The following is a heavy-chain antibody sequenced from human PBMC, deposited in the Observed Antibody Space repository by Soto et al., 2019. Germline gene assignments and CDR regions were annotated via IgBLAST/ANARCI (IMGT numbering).Heavy chain of an antibody. J-gene: IGHJ4*02. CDR2: IYAGESDI. CDR1: GYTFTHYW. Sequence: EVQLVQSGAEVKKPGESLKISCKGSGYTFTHYWIGWVRQMPGKGLEWMGFIYAGESDIRYSPSFQGQVTISADKSISTAYLQWSSLQASDSGVYYCARLGLVPAGHKAVHYWGQGTMVTVSS. CDR3: ARLGLVPAGHKAVHY. V-gene: IGHV5-51*01. D-gene: IGHD2-2*01.